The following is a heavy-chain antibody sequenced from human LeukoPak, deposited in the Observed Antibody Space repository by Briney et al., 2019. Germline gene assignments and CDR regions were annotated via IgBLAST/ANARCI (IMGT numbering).Heavy chain of an antibody. CDR1: GGSISSGSYY. CDR3: ARAYCGGDCSVDY. D-gene: IGHD2-21*02. CDR2: IYTSGST. V-gene: IGHV4-61*02. Sequence: SQTLSLTCTVSGGSISSGSYYWSWIRQPAGKGLEWIGRIYTSGSTNYNPSLKSRVTISVHTSKNQFSLKLSSVTAADTAVYYCARAYCGGDCSVDYWGQETLVTVSS. J-gene: IGHJ4*02.